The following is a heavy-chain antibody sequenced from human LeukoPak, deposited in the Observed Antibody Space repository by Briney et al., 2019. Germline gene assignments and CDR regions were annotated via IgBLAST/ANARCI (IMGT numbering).Heavy chain of an antibody. Sequence: GGSLRLSCAASGFTFSNYGMHWVRQAPGKGLEWVAVISYDGSNKYYADSVKGRFTISRDNSKNTLYLQMNSLRAEDTAVYYCAKDSVWSYGMHVWGQGTTVTVSS. D-gene: IGHD3-3*01. V-gene: IGHV3-30*18. J-gene: IGHJ6*02. CDR1: GFTFSNYG. CDR3: AKDSVWSYGMHV. CDR2: ISYDGSNK.